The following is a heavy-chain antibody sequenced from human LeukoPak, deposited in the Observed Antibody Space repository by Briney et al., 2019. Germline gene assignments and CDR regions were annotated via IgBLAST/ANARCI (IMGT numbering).Heavy chain of an antibody. CDR2: ISASGGST. CDR1: GFTFSSYA. D-gene: IGHD5-18*01. Sequence: PGGSLRLSCAASGFTFSSYAMTWVRQAPGKGLEWVSGISASGGSTYYADSVKGRFSISRDNSKNTVYLQMDSLRAEDTAVYYCARGGYSYGLYYYYMDVWGKGTTVTVSS. J-gene: IGHJ6*03. CDR3: ARGGYSYGLYYYYMDV. V-gene: IGHV3-23*01.